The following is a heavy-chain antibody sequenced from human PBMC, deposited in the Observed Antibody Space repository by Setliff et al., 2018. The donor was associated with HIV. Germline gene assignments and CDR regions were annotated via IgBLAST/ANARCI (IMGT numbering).Heavy chain of an antibody. V-gene: IGHV1-3*01. CDR3: TRGALLAVFDFDH. D-gene: IGHD2-8*02. Sequence: ASVKVSCKASGYTFTTYSLHWVRQAPGQSLEWMGWLNAGKGDTKYSQKFQDRITITRDTSANTAYMELKNLRSDDTATYFCTRGALLAVFDFDHWGHGTPVTVSS. CDR2: LNAGKGDT. CDR1: GYTFTTYS. J-gene: IGHJ4*01.